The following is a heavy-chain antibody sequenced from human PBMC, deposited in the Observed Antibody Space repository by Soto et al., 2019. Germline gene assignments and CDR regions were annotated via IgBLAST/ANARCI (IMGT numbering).Heavy chain of an antibody. Sequence: PGGSLRLSCAASGFTFSSYSMNWVRQAPGKGLEWVSSISSSSSYIYYADSVKGRFTISGDNAKNSLYLQMNSLRAEDTAVYYCARDSGYGIVVVPAAPDVWGQGTTVTVSS. CDR2: ISSSSSYI. D-gene: IGHD2-2*01. V-gene: IGHV3-21*01. CDR1: GFTFSSYS. J-gene: IGHJ6*02. CDR3: ARDSGYGIVVVPAAPDV.